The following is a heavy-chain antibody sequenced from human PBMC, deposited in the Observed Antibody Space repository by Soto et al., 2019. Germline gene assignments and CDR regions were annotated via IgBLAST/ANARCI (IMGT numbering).Heavy chain of an antibody. CDR1: GFTFSNYW. D-gene: IGHD1-7*01. CDR3: ARDCPNWNYGCFNY. Sequence: EVQLVESGGGLVQPGGSLRLSCAASGFTFSNYWMSWVRQAPGKGLEWVANIKQDGSEKYYVDSVKGRFTISRDNAKNSLYLQMNSLRAEDTAVYYCARDCPNWNYGCFNYWGQGTLVTVSS. V-gene: IGHV3-7*01. J-gene: IGHJ4*02. CDR2: IKQDGSEK.